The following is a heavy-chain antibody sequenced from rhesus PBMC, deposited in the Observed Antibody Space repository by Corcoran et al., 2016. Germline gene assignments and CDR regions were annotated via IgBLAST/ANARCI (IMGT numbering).Heavy chain of an antibody. V-gene: IGHV4-173*01. D-gene: IGHD4-29*01. Sequence: QVQLQESGPGLVKPSETLSLTCAVSGGSISSNYWSWIRQPPGKGLELIGRISGSCGSTDYNPYRKSRVTISTDTSKNQCSLKLSSVTAADTAVYYCARSWGSRYYFDYWGQGVLVTVSS. CDR3: ARSWGSRYYFDY. CDR1: GGSISSNY. CDR2: ISGSCGST. J-gene: IGHJ4*01.